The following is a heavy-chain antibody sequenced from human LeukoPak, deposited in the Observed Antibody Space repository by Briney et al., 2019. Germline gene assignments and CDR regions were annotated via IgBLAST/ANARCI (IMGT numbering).Heavy chain of an antibody. V-gene: IGHV7-4-1*02. J-gene: IGHJ4*02. Sequence: ASVKVSCKASGYTFTSYAMNWVRQAPGQGLEWMGWINTNTGNPTYAQGFTGRFVFSLDTSVSTAYLQISSLKAEDTAVYYCARGLSIVVVTAINYWGQGTLVTVSS. CDR1: GYTFTSYA. D-gene: IGHD2-21*02. CDR2: INTNTGNP. CDR3: ARGLSIVVVTAINY.